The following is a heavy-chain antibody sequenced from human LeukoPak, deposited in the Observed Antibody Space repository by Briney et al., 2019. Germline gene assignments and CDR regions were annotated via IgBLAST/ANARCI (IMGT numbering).Heavy chain of an antibody. CDR2: INTDGSST. CDR1: GFTFSSYW. V-gene: IGHV3-74*01. Sequence: GGSLRLSCAASGFTFSSYWMHWVRQAPGKGLVWVSRINTDGSSTSYADSVKGRFTISRDNAKNTLYLQMNSLRAEDTAVYYCARPKWGFYYYYMDVWGKGTTVTVSS. D-gene: IGHD1-26*01. CDR3: ARPKWGFYYYYMDV. J-gene: IGHJ6*03.